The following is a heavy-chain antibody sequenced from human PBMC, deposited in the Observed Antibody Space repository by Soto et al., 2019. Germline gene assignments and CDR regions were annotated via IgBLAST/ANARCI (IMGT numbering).Heavy chain of an antibody. V-gene: IGHV4-38-2*02. D-gene: IGHD6-19*01. CDR2: FYHSGST. CDR1: GSSITSAYY. J-gene: IGHJ4*02. CDR3: ATGPGSAWAHYFDY. Sequence: QVQLQESGPGLGKPSETLSLTCTVYGSSITSAYYWGWIRQPPGKGLEWIGSFYHSGSTYYNPSLKSRVTISVDTSNNQFSLNLASVPASDTAVYFCATGPGSAWAHYFDYWGQGTLVTVSS.